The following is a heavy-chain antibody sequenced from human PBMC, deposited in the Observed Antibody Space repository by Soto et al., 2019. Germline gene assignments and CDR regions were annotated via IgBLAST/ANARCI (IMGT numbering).Heavy chain of an antibody. CDR2: MNPNSGNA. V-gene: IGHV1-8*01. Sequence: ASVKVSCKASGYTFTSYDINWVRQATGQGLEWMGWMNPNSGNAGYAHKFQGRVSMTWNTSISTAYMELSRLRSDDTAVYYGAREPLLRYFYWLKSAGYYYGMDVWG. CDR3: AREPLLRYFYWLKSAGYYYGMDV. D-gene: IGHD3-9*01. CDR1: GYTFTSYD. J-gene: IGHJ6*02.